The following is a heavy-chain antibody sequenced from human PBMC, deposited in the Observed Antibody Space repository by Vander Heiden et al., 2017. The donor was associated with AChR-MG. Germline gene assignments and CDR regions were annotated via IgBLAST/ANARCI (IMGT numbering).Heavy chain of an antibody. CDR3: AKDFMEFPLDYYYGMDV. CDR2: ISYDGSNK. D-gene: IGHD3-10*01. CDR1: GFTFSSYG. J-gene: IGHJ6*02. V-gene: IGHV3-30*18. Sequence: QVQLVESGGGVVQPGRSLRLSCAASGFTFSSYGMHWVRQAPGKGLEWVAVISYDGSNKYYADSVKGRFTISRDNSKNTLYLQMNSLRAEDTAVYYCAKDFMEFPLDYYYGMDVWGQGTTVTVSS.